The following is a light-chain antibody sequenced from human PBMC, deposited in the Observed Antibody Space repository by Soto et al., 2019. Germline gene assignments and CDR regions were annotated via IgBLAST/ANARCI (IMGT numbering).Light chain of an antibody. CDR1: QTVSSSF. J-gene: IGKJ2*01. Sequence: DIVLTQSPGTLSLSPGERATLSCRASQTVSSSFLAWYQQKPGQAPSLVIYGASSRATDIPGRFSGSGSGRDFTLTISRLEPEDFAVYCCQHYGSSPPKYTFGQGTKLEIK. CDR3: QHYGSSPPKYT. CDR2: GAS. V-gene: IGKV3-20*01.